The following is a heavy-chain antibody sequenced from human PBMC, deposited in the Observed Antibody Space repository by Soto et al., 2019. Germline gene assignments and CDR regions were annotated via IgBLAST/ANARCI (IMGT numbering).Heavy chain of an antibody. CDR1: GFTFSSYG. CDR3: ARKGSGWTFDY. Sequence: LRLSCAASGFTFSSYGMHWVRRAPGKGLEWVAVIWYDGSNKYYADSVKGRFTISRDNSKNTLYLQMNSLRAEDTAVYYCARKGSGWTFDYWGQGTLVTVSS. CDR2: IWYDGSNK. J-gene: IGHJ4*02. D-gene: IGHD6-19*01. V-gene: IGHV3-33*01.